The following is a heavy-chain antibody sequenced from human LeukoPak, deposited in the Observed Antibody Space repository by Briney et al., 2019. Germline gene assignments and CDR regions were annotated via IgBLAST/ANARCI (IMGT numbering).Heavy chain of an antibody. CDR3: ARLKKNGLWFGGKYYFDY. CDR2: IRQDGSEK. V-gene: IGHV3-7*01. Sequence: PGGSLRLSCAASGFTFSSYWMSWVRQAPGKGLEWVANIRQDGSEKNYVDSVKGRFTISRDNAKNSLYLQMNSLRVEDTAVYYCARLKKNGLWFGGKYYFDYWGQGTLVTVSS. J-gene: IGHJ4*02. D-gene: IGHD3-10*01. CDR1: GFTFSSYW.